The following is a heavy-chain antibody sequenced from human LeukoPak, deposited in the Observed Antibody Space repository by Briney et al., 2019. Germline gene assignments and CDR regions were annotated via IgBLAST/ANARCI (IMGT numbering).Heavy chain of an antibody. CDR2: INHSGST. V-gene: IGHV4-34*01. Sequence: PSETLSLTCAVYGGSFSGYYRSWIRQPPGKGLEWIGEINHSGSTNYNPSLKSRVTISVDTSKNQFSLKLSSVTAADTAVYYCARTGFIAARRQNRPVDYWGQGTLVTVSS. D-gene: IGHD6-6*01. J-gene: IGHJ4*02. CDR1: GGSFSGYY. CDR3: ARTGFIAARRQNRPVDY.